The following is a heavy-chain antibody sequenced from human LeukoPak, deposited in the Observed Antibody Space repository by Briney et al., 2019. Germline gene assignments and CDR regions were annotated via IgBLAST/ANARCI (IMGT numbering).Heavy chain of an antibody. CDR1: GFTFSSYA. V-gene: IGHV3-21*01. Sequence: PGGSLRLSCAASGFTFSSYAMSWVRQAPGKGLEWVSSISSSSSYIYYADSVKGRFTISRDNAKNSLYLQMHSLRAEDTAVYYCARQYYYDNSGTDYWGQGTLVTVSS. CDR2: ISSSSSYI. D-gene: IGHD3-22*01. CDR3: ARQYYYDNSGTDY. J-gene: IGHJ4*02.